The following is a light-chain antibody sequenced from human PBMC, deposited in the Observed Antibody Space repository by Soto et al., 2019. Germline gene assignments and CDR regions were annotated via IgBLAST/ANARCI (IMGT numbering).Light chain of an antibody. V-gene: IGKV1-5*01. CDR1: QRVSTW. CDR3: QQYNSYSGT. J-gene: IGKJ1*01. CDR2: DAS. Sequence: DIQMTQSPSTLSASLGDRVNISCRASQRVSTWLAWYQQKPGKAPKLLIYDASRLESGVPSRFSGSGSGTEFTLTISSLQPDDFATYYCQQYNSYSGTFGQGTKV.